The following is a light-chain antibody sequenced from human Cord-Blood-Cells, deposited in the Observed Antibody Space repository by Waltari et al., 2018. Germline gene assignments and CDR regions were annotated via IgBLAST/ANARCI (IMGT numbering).Light chain of an antibody. CDR2: QDS. CDR1: KLGDKY. V-gene: IGLV3-1*01. J-gene: IGLJ2*01. CDR3: QAWDSSTVV. Sequence: SYELTQPPSVPVSPGQTDSITCAGDKLGDKYACWYQQKPGQSPVLVIYQDSKRPSGIPERFSGSNSGNTATLTISGTQAMDEADYYCQAWDSSTVVFGGGTKLTVL.